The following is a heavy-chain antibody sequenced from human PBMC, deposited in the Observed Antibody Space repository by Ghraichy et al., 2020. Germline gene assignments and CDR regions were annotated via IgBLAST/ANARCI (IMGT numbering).Heavy chain of an antibody. CDR1: GFTFSSYA. D-gene: IGHD2-2*01. V-gene: IGHV3-23*01. CDR2: ISGSGGST. Sequence: GGSLRLSCAASGFTFSSYAMSWVRQAPGKGLEWVSAISGSGGSTYYADSVKGRFTISRDNSKNTLYLQMNSLRAEDTAVYYCAKVASGRYCSSTSCYALDYWGQGTLVTVSS. CDR3: AKVASGRYCSSTSCYALDY. J-gene: IGHJ4*02.